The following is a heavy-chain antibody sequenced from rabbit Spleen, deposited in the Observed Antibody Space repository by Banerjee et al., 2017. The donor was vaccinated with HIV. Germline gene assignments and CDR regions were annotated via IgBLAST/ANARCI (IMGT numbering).Heavy chain of an antibody. D-gene: IGHD2-1*01. CDR1: GFTISSRNW. V-gene: IGHV1S45*01. J-gene: IGHJ4*01. Sequence: QEQLVESGGGLVQPEGSLTLTCTASGFTISSRNWICWVRQAPGKGLELIACINSGVTYYASWATGRFTISKTSSTTVTLQMTSLTAADTATYFCASGHGGVYFDLWGPGTLSPS. CDR2: INSGVT. CDR3: ASGHGGVYFDL.